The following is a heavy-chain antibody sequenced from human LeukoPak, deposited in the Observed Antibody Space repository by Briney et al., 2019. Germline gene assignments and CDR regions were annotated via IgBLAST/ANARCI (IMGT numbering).Heavy chain of an antibody. Sequence: SQTLSLTCTVSGGSFTSGNYYWHWIRQPAGKGLEWIGRIYTNGGAGYNPSLKSRVTISIDASKNQFSLKLSSVTAADTAVYYCASEPPGYWGQGILVTVSS. CDR3: ASEPPGY. CDR1: GGSFTSGNYY. V-gene: IGHV4-61*02. J-gene: IGHJ4*02. CDR2: IYTNGGA.